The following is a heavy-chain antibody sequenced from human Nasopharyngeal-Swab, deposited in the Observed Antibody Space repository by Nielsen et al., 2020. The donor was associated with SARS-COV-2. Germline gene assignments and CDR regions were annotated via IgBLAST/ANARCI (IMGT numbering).Heavy chain of an antibody. Sequence: GESLKISCKGSGYSFSSYCIGWVRQIPGKGLEWMGIMYPRDSDTRYSPSFQGQVTISADKSISTAYLQWSSLKASDTAMYYCATAYNGNYYWDYWGQGTLVTVSS. CDR3: ATAYNGNYYWDY. V-gene: IGHV5-51*01. J-gene: IGHJ4*02. CDR2: MYPRDSDT. D-gene: IGHD1-7*01. CDR1: GYSFSSYC.